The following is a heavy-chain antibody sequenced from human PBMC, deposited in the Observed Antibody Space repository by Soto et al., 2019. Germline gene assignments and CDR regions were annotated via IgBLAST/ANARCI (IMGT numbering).Heavy chain of an antibody. J-gene: IGHJ6*02. Sequence: SHTLSITCAISGDSVSSNSAASNWIRKSPSRGLEWLGRTYYRSKWYNDYAVSMKSRITINPDTSKNQFSLQLNSVTPEDTAVYYCARDYAGYSSGGYYYYGMDVWGQGTTVTVSS. D-gene: IGHD6-19*01. CDR2: TYYRSKWYN. CDR3: ARDYAGYSSGGYYYYGMDV. V-gene: IGHV6-1*01. CDR1: GDSVSSNSAA.